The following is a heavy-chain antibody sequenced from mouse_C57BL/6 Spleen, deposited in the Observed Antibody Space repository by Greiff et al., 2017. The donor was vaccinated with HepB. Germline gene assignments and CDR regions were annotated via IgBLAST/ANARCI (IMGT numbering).Heavy chain of an antibody. V-gene: IGHV3-6*01. CDR3: ARETGSCFDV. CDR2: ISYDGSN. D-gene: IGHD4-1*01. Sequence: ESGPGLVKPSQSLSLTCSVTGYSITSGYYWNWIRQFPGNKLEWMGYISYDGSNNYNPSLKNRISITRDTSKNQFFLKLNSVTTEDTATYYCARETGSCFDVWGTGTTVTVSS. J-gene: IGHJ1*03. CDR1: GYSITSGYY.